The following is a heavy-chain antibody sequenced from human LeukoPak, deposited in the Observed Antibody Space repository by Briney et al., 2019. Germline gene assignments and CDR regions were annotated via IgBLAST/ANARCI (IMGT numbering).Heavy chain of an antibody. CDR3: TAKPYVSVRDY. D-gene: IGHD3-10*02. Sequence: PGGSLRLSCAVSGFTVDSAFVTWVRQPPGKGLECVGRIKSKTDGATIDYAAPVKCRFTISRDDSKNTLFLQMNSLKTEDTAVYYGTAKPYVSVRDYWGQGTLVTVSS. J-gene: IGHJ4*02. CDR1: GFTVDSAF. V-gene: IGHV3-15*01. CDR2: IKSKTDGATI.